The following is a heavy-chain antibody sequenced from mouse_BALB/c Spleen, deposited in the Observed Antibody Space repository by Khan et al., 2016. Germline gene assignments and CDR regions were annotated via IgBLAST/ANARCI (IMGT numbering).Heavy chain of an antibody. D-gene: IGHD1-1*01. CDR1: GYSITNNYA. CDR3: ARGNYYGYYFDY. Sequence: EVKLLESGPGLVKPSQSLSLTCTVTGYSITNNYAWNWIRQFPGNKLEWMGYISYSGSTNYNPSLKSRISITRDTSKNQFFLQLNSVTTEDTATYDCARGNYYGYYFDYWGQGTTLTVSS. J-gene: IGHJ2*01. CDR2: ISYSGST. V-gene: IGHV3-2*02.